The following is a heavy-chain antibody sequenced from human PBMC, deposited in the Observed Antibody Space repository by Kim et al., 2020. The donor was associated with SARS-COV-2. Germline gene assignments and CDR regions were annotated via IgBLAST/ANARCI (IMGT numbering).Heavy chain of an antibody. CDR1: ELNVSDNY. V-gene: IGHV3-66*01. J-gene: IGHJ6*02. Sequence: GGSLRLSCAASELNVSDNYMNRVRQGPGKGLEWVSILYIIGSTYYADSVRGRFTISRDSSKNTLYLQMSNLSADDTAVYFCARDTINSGMDVWGQGTTVTVSS. CDR3: ARDTINSGMDV. CDR2: LYIIGST. D-gene: IGHD3-9*01.